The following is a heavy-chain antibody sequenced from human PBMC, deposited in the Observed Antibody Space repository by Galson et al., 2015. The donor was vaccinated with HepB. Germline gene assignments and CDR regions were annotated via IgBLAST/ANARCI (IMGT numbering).Heavy chain of an antibody. J-gene: IGHJ4*02. CDR1: GFTFSNYG. Sequence: SLRLSCAASGFTFSNYGMTWVRQAPGKGLEWVSGITRSGSATYYTDFVRGRFTISRDNSKNTVFLQLNSLTADDTAVYYCAKDGIMAVRNPGPFHYWGQGTLVTVSS. V-gene: IGHV3-23*01. CDR2: ITRSGSAT. D-gene: IGHD2-8*01. CDR3: AKDGIMAVRNPGPFHY.